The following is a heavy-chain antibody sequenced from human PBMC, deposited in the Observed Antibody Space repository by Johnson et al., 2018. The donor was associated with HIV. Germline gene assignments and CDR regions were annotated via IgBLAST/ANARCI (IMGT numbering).Heavy chain of an antibody. CDR3: AKVSRYDAFDI. CDR1: GFTFRSYA. CDR2: ISYDGSNK. D-gene: IGHD3-16*02. J-gene: IGHJ3*02. Sequence: VQLVESGGGLVPPGGSRRLSCAASGFTFRSYAMHWVRQAPGKGLEWVAVISYDGSNKYYADSVKGRFTISRDNTKNSLYLQMNSLRAEDTAVYYCAKVSRYDAFDIWGQGTMVTVSS. V-gene: IGHV3-30-3*01.